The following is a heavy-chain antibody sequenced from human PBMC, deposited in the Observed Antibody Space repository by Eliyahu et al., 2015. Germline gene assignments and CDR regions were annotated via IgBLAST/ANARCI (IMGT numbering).Heavy chain of an antibody. D-gene: IGHD2-8*02. V-gene: IGHV3-11*06. J-gene: IGHJ6*02. CDR3: AKLRHCSVGVCYGMDV. CDR2: ISPSSDYT. CDR1: GFTLSGYY. Sequence: QVQLVESGGDLVKPGGSLRLXXGASGFTLSGYYVSWIRQAPGKGLEWVSYISPSSDYTKYADSVKGRFTISRDSARNSLYLQMNNLRVEDTAVYYCAKLRHCSVGVCYGMDVWGQGTTVTVSS.